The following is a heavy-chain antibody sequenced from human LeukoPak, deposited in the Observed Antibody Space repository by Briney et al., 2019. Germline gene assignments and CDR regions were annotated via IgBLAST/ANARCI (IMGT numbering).Heavy chain of an antibody. Sequence: SETLSLTCTVSGGSINSYYWSWIRQPPGKGLEWIGYIYYSESTNYNPSLKSRVTISIDTSKNQFSLKLTSVTAADTAVYYCARFGRRGTTGFSGDYWGQGTLVTVSS. CDR2: IYYSEST. CDR3: ARFGRRGTTGFSGDY. V-gene: IGHV4-59*01. CDR1: GGSINSYY. J-gene: IGHJ4*02. D-gene: IGHD3-9*01.